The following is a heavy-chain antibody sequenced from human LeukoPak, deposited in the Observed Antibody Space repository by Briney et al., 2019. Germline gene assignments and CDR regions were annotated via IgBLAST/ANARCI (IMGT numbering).Heavy chain of an antibody. CDR1: GFTFSSYA. CDR2: ISGSGGST. CDR3: ANTPHSSGWQSYYYYGMDV. Sequence: GGSLRLSCAASGFTFSSYAMSWVRQAPGKGLEWVSAISGSGGSTYYADSVKGRFTISRDNSKNTLYLQMNSLRAKDTAVYYCANTPHSSGWQSYYYYGMDVWGQGTTVTVSS. J-gene: IGHJ6*02. V-gene: IGHV3-23*01. D-gene: IGHD6-19*01.